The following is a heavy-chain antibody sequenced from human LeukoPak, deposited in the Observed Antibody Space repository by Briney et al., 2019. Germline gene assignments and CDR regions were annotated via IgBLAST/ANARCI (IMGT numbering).Heavy chain of an antibody. D-gene: IGHD3-22*01. CDR3: ARCSPGDSSNFYAVLQY. J-gene: IGHJ4*02. Sequence: SVKVSCKASGGTFSSYAVSWVRLTPGQGLEWLGGIIPVFGTTTYAQKFQAKVTMTADKSTNTAYLEISSLASDDTAVYYCARCSPGDSSNFYAVLQYWGQGTQVTVST. CDR1: GGTFSSYA. V-gene: IGHV1-69*06. CDR2: IIPVFGTT.